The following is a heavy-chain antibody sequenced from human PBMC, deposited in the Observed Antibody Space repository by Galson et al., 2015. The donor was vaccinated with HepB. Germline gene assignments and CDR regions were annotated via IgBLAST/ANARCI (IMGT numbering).Heavy chain of an antibody. V-gene: IGHV3-9*01. D-gene: IGHD3-22*01. CDR1: GFIFDHYA. Sequence: SLRLSCAASGFIFDHYAMHWVRQGPGKGLEWVSGISWNSGSIGYADSVKGRFTISRDNVKNYMDLQMNSLGAEDTALYFCAKIITFMTDYYDSSGYYSHWGQGTLVTVSP. CDR2: ISWNSGSI. J-gene: IGHJ4*02. CDR3: AKIITFMTDYYDSSGYYSH.